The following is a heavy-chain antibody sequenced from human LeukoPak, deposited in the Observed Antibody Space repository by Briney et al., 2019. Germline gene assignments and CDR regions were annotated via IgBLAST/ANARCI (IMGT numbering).Heavy chain of an antibody. J-gene: IGHJ6*03. CDR3: AKNDIVVVPAATNRYRNYYYYMDV. D-gene: IGHD2-2*01. Sequence: GGSLRLSCTASGFTFSSYGMHWVRQAPGKGLEWVAVISYDGSNKYYADSVKGRFTISRDNSKNTLYLQMNSLRADDTAVYYCAKNDIVVVPAATNRYRNYYYYMDVWGKGTTVTVSS. CDR2: ISYDGSNK. V-gene: IGHV3-30*18. CDR1: GFTFSSYG.